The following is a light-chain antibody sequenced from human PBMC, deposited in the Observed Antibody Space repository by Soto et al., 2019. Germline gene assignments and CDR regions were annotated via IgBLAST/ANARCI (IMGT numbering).Light chain of an antibody. CDR3: QQYNKWPIT. J-gene: IGKJ4*01. V-gene: IGKV3-15*01. CDR1: QSVSSN. Sequence: EIVMTQSPATLSVSPGERATLSCRASQSVSSNLAWYQQKPGQAPRLLIYGASTRATGIPARVSGSGSGTEFTLTISSLQSEDFAVYYCQQYNKWPITFGGGTKVEIK. CDR2: GAS.